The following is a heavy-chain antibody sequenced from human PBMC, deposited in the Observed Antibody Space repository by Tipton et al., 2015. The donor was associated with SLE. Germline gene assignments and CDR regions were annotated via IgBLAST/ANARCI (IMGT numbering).Heavy chain of an antibody. V-gene: IGHV3-23*01. CDR2: ISGSGGST. Sequence: SLRLSCAASGFTFSSYAMSWVRQAPGKGLEWVSAISGSGGSTYYADSVKGRFTISRDNSKNTLYLQMNSLRAEDTAVYYCAKDWGYSGSYLAYWGQGTLVTVSS. D-gene: IGHD1-26*01. J-gene: IGHJ4*02. CDR1: GFTFSSYA. CDR3: AKDWGYSGSYLAY.